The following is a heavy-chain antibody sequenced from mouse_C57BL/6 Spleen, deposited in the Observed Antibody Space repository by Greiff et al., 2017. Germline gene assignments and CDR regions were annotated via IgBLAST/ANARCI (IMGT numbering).Heavy chain of an antibody. CDR1: GYTFTGYW. CDR3: ARLLTGFFAV. CDR2: ILPGSGTT. J-gene: IGHJ3*01. D-gene: IGHD4-1*01. Sequence: VQLQQSGAELMQPGASVKLSCKATGYTFTGYWIEWVQQRPGHGLEWIGEILPGSGTTNYTERFKGRATISAATSSNTAYLQLSRLTPEDSAIYDCARLLTGFFAVWGQGTLVTVSA. V-gene: IGHV1-9*01.